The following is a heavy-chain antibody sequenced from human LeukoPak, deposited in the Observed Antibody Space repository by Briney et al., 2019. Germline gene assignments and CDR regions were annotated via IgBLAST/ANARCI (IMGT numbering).Heavy chain of an antibody. J-gene: IGHJ4*02. D-gene: IGHD2-15*01. V-gene: IGHV3-53*01. Sequence: GGSLRLSCAASGFTVSSNYMSCVRQAPGKGLEWVSVIYSGGSTYYADSVKGRFTISRDNSKNTLYLQMNSLRAEDTAVYYCARGESRLPHFDYWGQGTLVTVSS. CDR2: IYSGGST. CDR3: ARGESRLPHFDY. CDR1: GFTVSSNY.